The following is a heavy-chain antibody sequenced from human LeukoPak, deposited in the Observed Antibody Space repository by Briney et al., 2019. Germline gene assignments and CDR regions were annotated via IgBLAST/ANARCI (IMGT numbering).Heavy chain of an antibody. CDR2: MNSNTGNT. CDR3: ARGRGGTVVRGYLDY. Sequence: ASVKVSCTASGYTFTNYDIMWGRQATGQGPEWMGWMNSNTGNTGSAQKFQGRVTMTRDTSINTAYMELHSLTSEDTAVYYCARGRGGTVVRGYLDYWGQGTLVTVSS. CDR1: GYTFTNYD. V-gene: IGHV1-8*01. D-gene: IGHD3-10*01. J-gene: IGHJ4*02.